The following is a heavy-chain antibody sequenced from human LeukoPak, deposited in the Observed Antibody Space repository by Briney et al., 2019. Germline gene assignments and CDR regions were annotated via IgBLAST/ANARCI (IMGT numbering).Heavy chain of an antibody. CDR1: GFTFSSYS. Sequence: GGSLRLSCAASGFTFSSYSMNWVRQAPGKGLEWVSSITSSSSYIYYADSVKGRFTISRDNAKNSLYLQMNSLRAEDTAVYYCARDPYSGSYGNYYYYYMDVWGKGTTVTISS. CDR2: ITSSSSYI. CDR3: ARDPYSGSYGNYYYYYMDV. D-gene: IGHD1-26*01. J-gene: IGHJ6*03. V-gene: IGHV3-21*01.